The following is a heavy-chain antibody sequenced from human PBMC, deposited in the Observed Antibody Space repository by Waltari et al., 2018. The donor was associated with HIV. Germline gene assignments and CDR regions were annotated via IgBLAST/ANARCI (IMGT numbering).Heavy chain of an antibody. CDR2: IYYTGTT. D-gene: IGHD2-21*02. V-gene: IGHV4-39*01. CDR3: ARGTIESGVTAGFGF. CDR1: GGSIRRPGHY. Sequence: QLQLQESGPGLVRPSEPLSLTCSVSGGSIRRPGHYWGWLRQSSGKGLEWVGSIYYTGTTYYSPSLKNRLTMSVDATKGQFSLTLKSVTAADTAIYYCARGTIESGVTAGFGFWGQGTLVAVSS. J-gene: IGHJ4*02.